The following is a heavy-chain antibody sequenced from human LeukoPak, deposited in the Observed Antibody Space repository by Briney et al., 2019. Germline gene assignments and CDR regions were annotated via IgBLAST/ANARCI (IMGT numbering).Heavy chain of an antibody. CDR3: ARASGSFDY. V-gene: IGHV3-33*08. Sequence: GGSLRLSCAASGFPFGSYSMNWVRQAPGKGLEWVAVIWSDGSNKYYADSVKGRFTISRDNSKNTLYLQMSSLRAEDTAVYYCARASGSFDYWGQGTLVTVSS. D-gene: IGHD1-26*01. CDR1: GFPFGSYS. J-gene: IGHJ4*02. CDR2: IWSDGSNK.